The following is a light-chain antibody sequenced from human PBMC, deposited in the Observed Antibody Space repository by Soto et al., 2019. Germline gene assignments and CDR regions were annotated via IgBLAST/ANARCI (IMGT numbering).Light chain of an antibody. CDR1: QGISSY. Sequence: AIRVTQSPSSLSASTGDRVTITCRASQGISSYLAWYQQKPGRAPKLLLYAASTLQSGVPSRFSSSGSGTDFTLTISCLQSEDFATYYGQQYYSYPWTFGQGTKVEIK. J-gene: IGKJ1*01. CDR2: AAS. V-gene: IGKV1-8*01. CDR3: QQYYSYPWT.